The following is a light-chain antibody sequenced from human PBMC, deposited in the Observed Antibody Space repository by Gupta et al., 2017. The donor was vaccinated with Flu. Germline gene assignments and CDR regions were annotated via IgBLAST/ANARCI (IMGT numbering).Light chain of an antibody. J-gene: IGLJ1*01. V-gene: IGLV2-23*01. CDR1: SNDLESDYL. Sequence: QSALTQHASVSGSPGQSITISCTATSNDLESDYLVSWYQQHPGKAPKFLIYEGSKRPSGVSSRFSGSKSGNTASLTISGRQADDEADYYCCTDAGSGTYVFGSGTKVTVL. CDR3: CTDAGSGTYV. CDR2: EGS.